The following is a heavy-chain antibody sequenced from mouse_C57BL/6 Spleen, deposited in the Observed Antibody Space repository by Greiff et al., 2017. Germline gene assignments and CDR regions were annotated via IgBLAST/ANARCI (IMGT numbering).Heavy chain of an antibody. J-gene: IGHJ4*01. CDR2: ISSGSSTI. CDR1: GFTFSDYG. Sequence: EVMLVESGGGLVKPGGSLKLSCAASGFTFSDYGMHWVRQAPEKGLEWVAYISSGSSTIYYADTVKGRFTISRDNAKNTLFLQMTSLRSEDTAMYYCARPRAPYYAMDYWGQGTSVTVSS. V-gene: IGHV5-17*01. D-gene: IGHD3-3*01. CDR3: ARPRAPYYAMDY.